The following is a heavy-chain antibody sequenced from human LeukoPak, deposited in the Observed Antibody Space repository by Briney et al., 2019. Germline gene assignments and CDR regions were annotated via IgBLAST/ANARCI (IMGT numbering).Heavy chain of an antibody. CDR2: ISGGGVTT. CDR1: GFTSIAYA. V-gene: IGHV3-23*01. D-gene: IGHD3-16*01. CDR3: ARNQQLGGHSYYYYGMDV. Sequence: GGSLRLSCVGSGFTSIAYALTWARQAPGKGLEWVSGISGGGVTTYYADSVKGRFTISRDNSKNTLYLQMNSLRADDPDIYYCARNQQLGGHSYYYYGMDVWGQGTTVTVSS. J-gene: IGHJ6*02.